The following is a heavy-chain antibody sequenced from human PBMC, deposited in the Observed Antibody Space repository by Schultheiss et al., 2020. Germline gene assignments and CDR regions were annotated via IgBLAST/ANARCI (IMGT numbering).Heavy chain of an antibody. V-gene: IGHV4-59*08. CDR3: ARVCSTSWYCYIDY. D-gene: IGHD2-2*01. CDR2: IYSGNT. Sequence: SETLSLTCTVSGGSISDYYWTWIRQPPGKGLEWIGYIYSGNTNYNPSIRRRVIISVDTYKNQFSLALTFVTAANTAVYCGARVCSTSWYCYIDYWGQGNLVTVAA. CDR1: GGSISDYY. J-gene: IGHJ4*02.